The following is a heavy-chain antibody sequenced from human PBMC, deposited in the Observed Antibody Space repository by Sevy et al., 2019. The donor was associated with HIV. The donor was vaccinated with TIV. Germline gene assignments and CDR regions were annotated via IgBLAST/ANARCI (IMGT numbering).Heavy chain of an antibody. CDR1: GFTFSSYA. V-gene: IGHV3-23*01. CDR3: ATLYSGSYYRFDY. J-gene: IGHJ4*02. CDR2: ISGSGGST. Sequence: GGSLRLSCAASGFTFSSYAMSWVRQAPGKGLEWVSAISGSGGSTYYADSVKGRFTISRDNSKNTQYLQMNSLRAEDTAVYYCATLYSGSYYRFDYWGQGTLVTVSS. D-gene: IGHD1-26*01.